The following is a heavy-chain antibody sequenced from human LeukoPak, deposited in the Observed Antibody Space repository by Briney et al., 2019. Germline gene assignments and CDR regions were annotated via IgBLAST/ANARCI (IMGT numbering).Heavy chain of an antibody. V-gene: IGHV4-34*01. Sequence: SETLSLTCAVYGGSFSGYYWSWIRQPPGKGLEWIGEINHSGSTNYNPSLKSRVTISVDTSKNQFSLKLSSVTAADTAVYYCARGPREDSSSARVYYYMDVWGKGTTVTVSS. CDR3: ARGPREDSSSARVYYYMDV. J-gene: IGHJ6*03. CDR2: INHSGST. CDR1: GGSFSGYY. D-gene: IGHD6-13*01.